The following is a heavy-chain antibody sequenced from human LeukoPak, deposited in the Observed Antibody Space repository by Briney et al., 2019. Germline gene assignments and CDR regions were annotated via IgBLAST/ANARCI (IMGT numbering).Heavy chain of an antibody. CDR2: IYYSGST. CDR1: GGSISSYY. CDR3: AKSRDGYNNYQFDY. Sequence: SETLSLTCTVSGGSISSYYWSWIRQPPGKGLEWIGFIYYSGSTNYNPSLKSRVTISVDTSKNQFSLKLSSVTAADMGVYYWAKSRDGYNNYQFDYWGQGTLVTVSS. D-gene: IGHD5-24*01. V-gene: IGHV4-59*08. J-gene: IGHJ4*02.